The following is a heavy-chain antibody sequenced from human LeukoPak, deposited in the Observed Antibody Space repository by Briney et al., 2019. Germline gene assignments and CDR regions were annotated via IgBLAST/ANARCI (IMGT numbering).Heavy chain of an antibody. CDR2: VSARNGNT. Sequence: ASVKVSCKASGYTFTNYIITWVRQAPGQGLEWMGWVSARNGNTNYAQNIQGRVTMTTDTSTSTASRELRSLRSDDTAVYYCARRGGKNYGDYVLYYDYMAVWGKGTTVTVSS. CDR3: ARRGGKNYGDYVLYYDYMAV. V-gene: IGHV1-18*01. D-gene: IGHD4-17*01. CDR1: GYTFTNYI. J-gene: IGHJ6*03.